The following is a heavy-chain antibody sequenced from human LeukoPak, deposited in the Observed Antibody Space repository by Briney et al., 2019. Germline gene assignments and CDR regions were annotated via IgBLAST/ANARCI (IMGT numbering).Heavy chain of an antibody. Sequence: GGSLRLSCAASGLTLCSYAVRWVRQATGRGLEWVSAINGSGGSTYYADSVKGRFTISRDNSKNSLYLQMNSLRAEDTAVYYCATVGREWELLYYYYGMDVWGQGTTVTVSS. D-gene: IGHD1-26*01. CDR2: INGSGGST. J-gene: IGHJ6*02. V-gene: IGHV3-23*01. CDR3: ATVGREWELLYYYYGMDV. CDR1: GLTLCSYA.